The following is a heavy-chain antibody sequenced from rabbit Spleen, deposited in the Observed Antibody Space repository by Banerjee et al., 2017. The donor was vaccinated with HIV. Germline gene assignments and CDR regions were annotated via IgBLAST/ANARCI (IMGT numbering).Heavy chain of an antibody. V-gene: IGHV1S7*01. D-gene: IGHD8-1*01. J-gene: IGHJ4*01. CDR3: ARDGAGGSYFAS. CDR2: IDPVFGIT. CDR1: GFTLSSYY. Sequence: QLKESGGGLVQPGGSLKLSCKASGFTLSSYYMNWVRQAPGKGLEWIGYIDPVFGITYYASWVNGRFSISRENAQNTVFLQMTSLTAADTATYFCARDGAGGSYFASWGPGTLVTVS.